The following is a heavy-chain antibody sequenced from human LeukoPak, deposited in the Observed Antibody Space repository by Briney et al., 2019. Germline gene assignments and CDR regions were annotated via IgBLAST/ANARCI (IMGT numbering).Heavy chain of an antibody. J-gene: IGHJ6*02. D-gene: IGHD3-22*01. CDR2: IYSGDTT. V-gene: IGHV3-53*01. CDR3: ARAPTYYYDSRGYHYERGNYFYGMDV. CDR1: GYSVSVYY. Sequence: GGSLRLSCAVSGYSVSVYYMSWLRQAPGKGLEWLSTIYSGDTTYYADSVKGRFTISGDNSGNTVNLQMNSLRAEDTAVYYFARAPTYYYDSRGYHYERGNYFYGMDVWGRGTTVIVSS.